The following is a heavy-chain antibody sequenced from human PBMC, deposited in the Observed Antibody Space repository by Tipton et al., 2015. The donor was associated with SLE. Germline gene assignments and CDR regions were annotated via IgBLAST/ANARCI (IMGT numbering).Heavy chain of an antibody. D-gene: IGHD2-15*01. CDR3: AREYCSGGSCPKDYYYGMDV. Sequence: SLRLSCAASGFTFSSYSMNWVRQAPGKGLEWVSYISSSSSTIYYADSVKGRFTISRDNAKNLLYLQMNSLRAEDTAVYYCAREYCSGGSCPKDYYYGMDVWGQGTTVTVSS. V-gene: IGHV3-48*01. CDR2: ISSSSSTI. CDR1: GFTFSSYS. J-gene: IGHJ6*02.